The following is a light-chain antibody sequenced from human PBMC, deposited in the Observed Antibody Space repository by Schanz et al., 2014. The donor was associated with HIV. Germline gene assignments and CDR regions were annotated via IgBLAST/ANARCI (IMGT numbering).Light chain of an antibody. Sequence: QSVLTQPPSASGTPGQRVTISCSGSNSNIGSNTVNWYQQLPGTAPKLLIYSNNQRPSGVPDRFSGSKSGTSAALAISGLQSEDEADYYCSSYATTKDLLFGGGTKLTVL. V-gene: IGLV1-44*01. CDR3: SSYATTKDLL. J-gene: IGLJ2*01. CDR2: SNN. CDR1: NSNIGSNT.